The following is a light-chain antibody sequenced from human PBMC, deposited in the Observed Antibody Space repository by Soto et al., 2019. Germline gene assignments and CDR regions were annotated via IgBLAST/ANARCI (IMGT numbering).Light chain of an antibody. Sequence: EIVMTQSPATLSVSPGETATLSCRASQSVTYNLAWYQQKPGQAPRLLIYDASNRATGIPARFSGSGSGTDFTLTISSLEPEDFAVYYCQQRSNFFGPGTKVDIK. J-gene: IGKJ3*01. CDR1: QSVTYN. CDR3: QQRSNF. V-gene: IGKV3-11*01. CDR2: DAS.